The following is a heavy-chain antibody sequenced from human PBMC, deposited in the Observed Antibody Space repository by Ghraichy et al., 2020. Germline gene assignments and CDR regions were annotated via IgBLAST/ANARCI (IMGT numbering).Heavy chain of an antibody. CDR3: ARDQGWLQQDY. Sequence: GGSLRLSCAASGFTFSAYWMTWVRQAPGKGLEWVANIKEDGSQKYYLDSVTGRFTISRDNAENSLYLQMNSLRADDTAVYYCARDQGWLQQDYWGQGTLVTVSS. D-gene: IGHD5-24*01. V-gene: IGHV3-7*04. J-gene: IGHJ4*02. CDR1: GFTFSAYW. CDR2: IKEDGSQK.